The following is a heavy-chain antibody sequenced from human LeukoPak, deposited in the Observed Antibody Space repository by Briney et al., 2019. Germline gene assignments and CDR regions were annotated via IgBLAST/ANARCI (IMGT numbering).Heavy chain of an antibody. Sequence: SQTLSLTCVISGDSVSNNSASWNWIRQSPSRGLEWLGRTFYRSSWYNNYAVSVKSRITINPDTSKNQFSLQLNSVTPDDTAVYYCARDLKAAPGFNAFDIWGQGTMVTVSS. V-gene: IGHV6-1*01. CDR1: GDSVSNNSAS. CDR2: TFYRSSWYN. CDR3: ARDLKAAPGFNAFDI. J-gene: IGHJ3*02. D-gene: IGHD6-6*01.